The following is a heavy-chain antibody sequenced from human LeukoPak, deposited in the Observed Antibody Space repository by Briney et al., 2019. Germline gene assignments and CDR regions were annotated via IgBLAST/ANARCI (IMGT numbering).Heavy chain of an antibody. D-gene: IGHD5-18*01. CDR3: AREEFYTAMGGKIDS. V-gene: IGHV4-34*01. Sequence: SETLSLTCAVYGGSFSGYYWSWVRQPPGKGLEWIGEINHSGSTNYNPSLKSRVTISVDTSKNQFSLMLISVPAADTAVYYCAREEFYTAMGGKIDSWGQGTLVTVSS. J-gene: IGHJ4*02. CDR1: GGSFSGYY. CDR2: INHSGST.